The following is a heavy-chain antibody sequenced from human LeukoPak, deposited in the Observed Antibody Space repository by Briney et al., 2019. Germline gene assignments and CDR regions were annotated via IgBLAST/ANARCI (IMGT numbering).Heavy chain of an antibody. Sequence: GESLKISCRGSGYSFTSYWIGWVRQMPGKGLEWMGITYPGDSNTRYSPSFQGQVTISADKSISSAYLQWSSLKASDTAMYYCVRSPACSSGTCYPNWFDPWGQGTLVTVSS. CDR1: GYSFTSYW. CDR3: VRSPACSSGTCYPNWFDP. V-gene: IGHV5-51*01. D-gene: IGHD2-15*01. J-gene: IGHJ5*02. CDR2: TYPGDSNT.